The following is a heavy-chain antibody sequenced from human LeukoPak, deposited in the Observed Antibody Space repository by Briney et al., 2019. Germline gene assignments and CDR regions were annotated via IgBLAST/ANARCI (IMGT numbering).Heavy chain of an antibody. CDR1: GGSFSNYY. Sequence: SETLSLTCTVSGGSFSNYYWSWIRQPPGKGLEWIGYIYYSGSTNYNPSLKSRVTISVDTSKSQFSLKLSSVIAADTAVYYCARTTEGYCSSASCFGFSYSYYMDVWGKGTTVTISS. CDR2: IYYSGST. CDR3: ARTTEGYCSSASCFGFSYSYYMDV. J-gene: IGHJ6*03. D-gene: IGHD2-2*01. V-gene: IGHV4-59*01.